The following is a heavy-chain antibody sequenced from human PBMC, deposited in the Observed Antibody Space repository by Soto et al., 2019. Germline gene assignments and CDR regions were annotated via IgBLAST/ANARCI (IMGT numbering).Heavy chain of an antibody. CDR1: GYTLSGYY. CDR3: ARDERESGSASYYYGMDV. D-gene: IGHD6-25*01. CDR2: INPNSGVT. Sequence: DSVKVSCKASGYTLSGYYMHWVRQAPGQGLEWMGWINPNSGVTNNSQKFQGRVTMTRDTSISTAYMELNRLTSDDTAVYYCARDERESGSASYYYGMDVWGQGTTVTVS. J-gene: IGHJ6*02. V-gene: IGHV1-2*02.